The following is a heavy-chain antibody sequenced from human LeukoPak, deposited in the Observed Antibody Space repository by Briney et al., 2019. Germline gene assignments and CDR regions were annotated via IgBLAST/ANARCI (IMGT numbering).Heavy chain of an antibody. V-gene: IGHV1-2*06. J-gene: IGHJ4*02. D-gene: IGHD4-17*01. CDR1: GYTFTGYY. CDR2: INPNSGGT. CDR3: ARESYGDYVYY. Sequence: GAPVKVSCKASGYTFTGYYMHWVRQAPGQGLEWMGRINPNSGGTNYAQKFQGRVTMTRDTSISTAYMELSRLRSDDTAVYYCARESYGDYVYYWGQGTLVTVSS.